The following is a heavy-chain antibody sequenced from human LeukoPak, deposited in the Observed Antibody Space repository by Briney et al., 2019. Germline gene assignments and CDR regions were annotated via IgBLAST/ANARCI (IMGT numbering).Heavy chain of an antibody. D-gene: IGHD1-26*01. CDR3: ARARNSGSYLFDY. J-gene: IGHJ4*02. CDR1: GFTFSSYS. V-gene: IGHV3-21*05. Sequence: PGGSLRLSCAASGFTFSSYSMNWVRQAPGKGLEWVSYISSSSSYIYYADSVKGRFTISRDNAKNSLYLQMNSLRAEDTAVYYCARARNSGSYLFDYWGQGTLVTVSS. CDR2: ISSSSSYI.